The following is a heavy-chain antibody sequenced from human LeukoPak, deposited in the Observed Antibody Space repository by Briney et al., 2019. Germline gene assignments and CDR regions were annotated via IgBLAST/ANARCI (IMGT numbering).Heavy chain of an antibody. CDR3: ARGGISPRPYYYYYGMGV. J-gene: IGHJ6*02. CDR2: ISAYNGNT. Sequence: ASVKVSCKASGYTFTSYGISWVRQAPGQGLEWMGWISAYNGNTNYAQKLQGRVTMTTDTSTSTAYMELRSLRSDDTAVYYCARGGISPRPYYYYYGMGVWGQGTTVTVPS. V-gene: IGHV1-18*01. CDR1: GYTFTSYG. D-gene: IGHD1-20*01.